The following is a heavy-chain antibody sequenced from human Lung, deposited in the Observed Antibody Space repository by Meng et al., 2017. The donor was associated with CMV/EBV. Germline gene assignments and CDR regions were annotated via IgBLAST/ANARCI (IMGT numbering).Heavy chain of an antibody. Sequence: GGSLRLXCAASGFTFSSYWMSWVRQAPRKGLEWVANIKQDGSEKYYVDSVKGRFTISRDNAKNSLYLQMNGVTADDTAVYCFAKDSRQLWKETYYYYGMDVWGQGNXVNGAS. J-gene: IGHJ6*02. V-gene: IGHV3-7*01. CDR1: GFTFSSYW. D-gene: IGHD5-18*01. CDR2: IKQDGSEK. CDR3: AKDSRQLWKETYYYYGMDV.